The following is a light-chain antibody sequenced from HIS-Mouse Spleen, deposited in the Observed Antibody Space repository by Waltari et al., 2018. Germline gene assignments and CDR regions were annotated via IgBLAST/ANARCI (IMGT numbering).Light chain of an antibody. CDR2: DAS. Sequence: EIVLTQSPATLSLSPGERATLSCRASQSVSSYLAWYQQKPGQAPRLLIYDASNRATVIPARFSGSGSGTDFTLTISSLEPEDFAVYYCQQRSNWLFGGGTKVEIK. V-gene: IGKV3-11*01. CDR1: QSVSSY. J-gene: IGKJ4*01. CDR3: QQRSNWL.